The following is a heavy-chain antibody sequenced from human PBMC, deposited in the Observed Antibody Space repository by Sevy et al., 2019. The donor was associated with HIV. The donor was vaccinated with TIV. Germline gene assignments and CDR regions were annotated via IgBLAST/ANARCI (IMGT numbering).Heavy chain of an antibody. CDR2: LKSDVYGGTV. V-gene: IGHV3-49*04. D-gene: IGHD6-13*01. CDR1: GFTFGDYC. CDR3: TRWKAAQSIFDY. Sequence: GGSLRLSCTASGFTFGDYCMSWVRQAPGKGLEWVAFLKSDVYGGTVDHAASVRGRFVISSDASKTIAYLQMNDLKTEETGVYYCTRWKAAQSIFDYWGQGALVTVSS. J-gene: IGHJ4*02.